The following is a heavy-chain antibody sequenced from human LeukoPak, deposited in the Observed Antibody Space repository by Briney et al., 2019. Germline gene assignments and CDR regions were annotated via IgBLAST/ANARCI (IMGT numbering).Heavy chain of an antibody. Sequence: PSETLSLTCTVYGGSFSGYYWSWIRQPPGKGLEWIGEINHSGSTNYNPSLKSRVTISVDTSKNQFSLKLSSVTAADTAVYYCARGLVDCSGGSCYPGWFDPWGQGTLVTVSS. J-gene: IGHJ5*02. D-gene: IGHD2-15*01. V-gene: IGHV4-34*01. CDR3: ARGLVDCSGGSCYPGWFDP. CDR1: GGSFSGYY. CDR2: INHSGST.